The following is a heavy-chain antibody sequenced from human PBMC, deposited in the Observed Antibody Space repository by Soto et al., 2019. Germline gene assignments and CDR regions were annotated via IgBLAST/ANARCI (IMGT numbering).Heavy chain of an antibody. Sequence: PSETLSLTCTVSGGSISSGDYYWSWIRQPPGKGLEWIGYIYYSGSTYYNPSLKSRVTISVDTSKNQFSLKLSSVTAADTAVYYCARVGQGRTSPYYYGMDVWGQGTTVTVSS. J-gene: IGHJ6*02. CDR2: IYYSGST. D-gene: IGHD3-10*01. V-gene: IGHV4-30-4*01. CDR1: GGSISSGDYY. CDR3: ARVGQGRTSPYYYGMDV.